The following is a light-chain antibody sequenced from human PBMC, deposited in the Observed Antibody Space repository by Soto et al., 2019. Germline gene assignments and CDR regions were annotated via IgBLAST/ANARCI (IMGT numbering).Light chain of an antibody. CDR2: GAS. CDR3: QQYHTSSIT. Sequence: EIVLTQSPATLSLSPGERATLSCRASQSVSNNYLAWYQQKPGQAPRLLIYGASNRATGIPDRFSGSGSGTEFTLTIDRLQPDDFATYYCQQYHTSSITFGQGTRLEIK. J-gene: IGKJ5*01. V-gene: IGKV3-20*01. CDR1: QSVSNNY.